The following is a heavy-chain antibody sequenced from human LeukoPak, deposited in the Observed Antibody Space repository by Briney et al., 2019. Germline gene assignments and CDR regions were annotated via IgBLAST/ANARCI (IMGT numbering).Heavy chain of an antibody. CDR3: AKGSGYYTYNWFDP. J-gene: IGHJ5*02. CDR1: GFIFSSYG. D-gene: IGHD3-3*01. Sequence: SGGSLRLSCAASGFIFSSYGMHWVRQAPGKGLEWVAFIRYDGTNKYYADSVRGRFTISRDDSTNTVYLEMNSLRGEDTAVYYCAKGSGYYTYNWFDPWGQGTLVTVSS. CDR2: IRYDGTNK. V-gene: IGHV3-30*02.